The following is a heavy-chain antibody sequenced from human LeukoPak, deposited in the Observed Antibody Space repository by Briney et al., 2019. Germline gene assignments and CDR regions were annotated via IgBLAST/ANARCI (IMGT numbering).Heavy chain of an antibody. Sequence: ASVKVSCKASGYTFTGYYMHWVRQAPGQGLEWMGWINPNSGGTNYAQKFQGRATMTRDTSISTAYMELSRLRSDDTAVYYCRVTLIQLWLEGGFDYWGQGTLVTVSS. D-gene: IGHD5-18*01. V-gene: IGHV1-2*02. CDR2: INPNSGGT. CDR3: RVTLIQLWLEGGFDY. J-gene: IGHJ4*02. CDR1: GYTFTGYY.